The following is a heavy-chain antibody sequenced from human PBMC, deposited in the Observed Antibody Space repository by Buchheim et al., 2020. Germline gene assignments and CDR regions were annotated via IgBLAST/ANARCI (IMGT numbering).Heavy chain of an antibody. Sequence: QVQLQQWGAGLLKPSETLSLTCAVYGGSFSGYYWSWIRQPPGKGLEWIGEINHSGSTNYNPSLKSRFTISVDTSKNQFSLQLSSVTAADTAVYYCARVGPRYSYGYSDYWGQGTL. J-gene: IGHJ4*02. D-gene: IGHD5-18*01. V-gene: IGHV4-34*01. CDR3: ARVGPRYSYGYSDY. CDR1: GGSFSGYY. CDR2: INHSGST.